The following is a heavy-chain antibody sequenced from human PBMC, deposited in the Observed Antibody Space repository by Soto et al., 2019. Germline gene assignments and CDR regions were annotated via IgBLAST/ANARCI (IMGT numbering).Heavy chain of an antibody. CDR2: VHHSGST. Sequence: PSETLSLTCAVSGYSISSGYHWGWIRQPPGKGLEWLGSVHHSGSTYYNPSLKSRLTISVDKSKNQFSLNLTSVTAADTAVYYCARAERITMVRGVTLFDYWGQGTLVTVSS. CDR3: ARAERITMVRGVTLFDY. D-gene: IGHD3-10*01. CDR1: GYSISSGYH. J-gene: IGHJ4*02. V-gene: IGHV4-38-2*01.